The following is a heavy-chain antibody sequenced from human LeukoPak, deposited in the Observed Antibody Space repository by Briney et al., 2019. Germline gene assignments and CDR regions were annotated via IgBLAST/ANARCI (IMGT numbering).Heavy chain of an antibody. Sequence: GGCLRLSCAASGSTFSSYWMNWVRQAPGKGLEWVANIKQDGGEKYYVDSVKGRFTISRDDAKNSLYLQMNSLRAEDTAVYYCARGMAVAANWFDPWGQGTLVTVSS. D-gene: IGHD6-19*01. CDR3: ARGMAVAANWFDP. V-gene: IGHV3-7*05. J-gene: IGHJ5*02. CDR2: IKQDGGEK. CDR1: GSTFSSYW.